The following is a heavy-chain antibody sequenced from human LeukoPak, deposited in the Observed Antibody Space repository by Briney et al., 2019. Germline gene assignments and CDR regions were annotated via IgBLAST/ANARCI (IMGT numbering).Heavy chain of an antibody. D-gene: IGHD5-24*01. CDR2: MYYSGSS. CDR1: GGSINSYY. CDR3: ATFGRRDGYNPYYFGY. Sequence: PSETLSLTCAVSGGSINSYYWTWIRQPPGKGLEWIGYMYYSGSSNYNPSLKSRVTIAVDTSKNQFSLKLSSVTAADTAVYYCATFGRRDGYNPYYFGYWGQGSLVTVSS. V-gene: IGHV4-59*08. J-gene: IGHJ4*02.